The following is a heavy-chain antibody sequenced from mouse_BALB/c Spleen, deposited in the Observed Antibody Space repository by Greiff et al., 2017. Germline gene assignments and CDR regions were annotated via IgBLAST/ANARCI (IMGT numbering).Heavy chain of an antibody. CDR2: IWSGGST. Sequence: VKLVESGPGLVQPSQSLSITCTVSGFSLTSYGVHWVRQSPGKGLEWLGVIWSGGSTDYNAAFISRLSISKDNSKSQVFFKMNSLQADDTAIYYCARKNLDYYGSSPYYAMDYWGQGTSVTVSS. D-gene: IGHD1-1*01. CDR3: ARKNLDYYGSSPYYAMDY. CDR1: GFSLTSYG. J-gene: IGHJ4*01. V-gene: IGHV2-4-1*01.